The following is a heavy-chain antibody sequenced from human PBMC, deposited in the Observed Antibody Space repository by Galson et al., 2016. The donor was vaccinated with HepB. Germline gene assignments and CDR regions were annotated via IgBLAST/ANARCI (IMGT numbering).Heavy chain of an antibody. CDR2: IQRDGSEK. J-gene: IGHJ4*02. D-gene: IGHD2-2*01. V-gene: IGHV3-7*01. CDR3: ATLKGDSTFYDY. CDR1: GFTFSSCW. Sequence: SLRLSCAASGFTFSSCWMSWVRQAPGKGLEWVATIQRDGSEKYYVESVKGRFTISRDNAKSPLWLQMNGLRDEDTAVYYCATLKGDSTFYDYWGQGTLVTVSS.